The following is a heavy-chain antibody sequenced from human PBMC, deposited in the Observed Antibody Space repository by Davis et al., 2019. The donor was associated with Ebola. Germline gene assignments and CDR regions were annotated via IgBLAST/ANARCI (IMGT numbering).Heavy chain of an antibody. D-gene: IGHD6-19*01. CDR1: GGSISSSSYY. J-gene: IGHJ4*02. V-gene: IGHV4-39*01. Sequence: MPSETLSLTCTVSGGSISSSSYYWGWIRQPPGKGLEWIGSIYYSGSTYYNPSLKSRVTISVDTSKNQFSLKLSSVTAADTAVYYCARGARYRSAWYDYWGQGTLVFVSS. CDR3: ARGARYRSAWYDY. CDR2: IYYSGST.